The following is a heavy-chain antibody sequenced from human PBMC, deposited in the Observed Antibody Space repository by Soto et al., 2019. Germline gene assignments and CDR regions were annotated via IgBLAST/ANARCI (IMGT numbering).Heavy chain of an antibody. CDR3: ARDLGREYSGYDPDADAFDI. CDR2: ISAYNGNT. Sequence: ASVKVSCKASGYTFTGYGISWVRQAPGQGLEWMGWISAYNGNTNYAQKLQGRVTMTTDTSTSTAYMELRSLRSDDTAVYYCARDLGREYSGYDPDADAFDIWGQGTMVTVSS. CDR1: GYTFTGYG. V-gene: IGHV1-18*01. D-gene: IGHD5-12*01. J-gene: IGHJ3*02.